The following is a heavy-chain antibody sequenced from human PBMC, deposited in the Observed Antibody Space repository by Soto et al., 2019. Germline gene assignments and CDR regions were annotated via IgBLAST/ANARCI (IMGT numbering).Heavy chain of an antibody. Sequence: SVKVSCKASGDTFASEFLHWVRQAPGKGLEWMGRSNPSSGATLNAQKFQGRFTLSTDTSTITVYMDLNSLKSVDSAVYYCASRVLSGMDVWGQGTTVTVSS. CDR2: SNPSSGAT. CDR3: ASRVLSGMDV. CDR1: GDTFASEF. V-gene: IGHV1-46*01. J-gene: IGHJ6*02.